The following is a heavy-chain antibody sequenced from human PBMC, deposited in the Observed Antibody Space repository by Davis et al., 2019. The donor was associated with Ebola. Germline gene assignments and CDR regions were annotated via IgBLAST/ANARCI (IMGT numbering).Heavy chain of an antibody. V-gene: IGHV3-30*02. D-gene: IGHD6-6*01. Sequence: PGGSLRLSCEVSGFTFSDYYMSWIRQAPGKGLEWVAVIRHDGSNEHYTTSVKGRFTITRDNSKNTLFLQMNNLKAEDTAVYYCARDREDSNSVGAFDIWGQGTMVTVSS. CDR1: GFTFSDYY. CDR3: ARDREDSNSVGAFDI. CDR2: IRHDGSNE. J-gene: IGHJ3*02.